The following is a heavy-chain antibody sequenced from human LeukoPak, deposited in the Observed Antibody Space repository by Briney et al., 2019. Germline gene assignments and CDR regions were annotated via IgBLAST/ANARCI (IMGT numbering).Heavy chain of an antibody. D-gene: IGHD6-19*01. CDR3: ARDVAMTGTSDY. J-gene: IGHJ4*02. CDR2: IYYTGST. V-gene: IGHV4-61*01. Sequence: SETLSLTCTVSGDSISSSSYYWRWIRQPAGKGLEWIGYIYYTGSTNYNPSLKSRVTISVDMSKNQFSLKLNSVTAADTAVYYCARDVAMTGTSDYWGQGTLVTVSP. CDR1: GDSISSSSYY.